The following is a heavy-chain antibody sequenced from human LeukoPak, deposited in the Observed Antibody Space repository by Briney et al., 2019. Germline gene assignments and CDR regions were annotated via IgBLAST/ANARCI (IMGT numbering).Heavy chain of an antibody. V-gene: IGHV7-4-1*02. D-gene: IGHD6-19*01. CDR1: GYTFTSYA. CDR3: ATLTGYSSGWPASPFDY. J-gene: IGHJ4*02. CDR2: INTNTGNP. Sequence: ASVKVSCKASGYTFTSYAMNWVRQAPGQGLEWMGWINTNTGNPTYAQGFTGRFVVSLDTSVSTAYLQISSLKAEDTAVYYCATLTGYSSGWPASPFDYWGQGTLVTVSS.